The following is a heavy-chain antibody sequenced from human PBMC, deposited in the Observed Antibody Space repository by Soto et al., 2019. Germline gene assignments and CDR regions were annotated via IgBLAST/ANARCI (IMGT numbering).Heavy chain of an antibody. CDR3: ARDAYYDMGV. CDR1: GFSFSTYW. Sequence: EVQLVESGGGLVQPGGSLRLSCAASGFSFSTYWMHWVRQAPGKGLVWVSRINSDGSTTNYADSVKGRFTISRDNAKNTLYLQMNSLRAEDTAVYYCARDAYYDMGVWGQGTTVTVSS. J-gene: IGHJ6*02. CDR2: INSDGSTT. V-gene: IGHV3-74*01.